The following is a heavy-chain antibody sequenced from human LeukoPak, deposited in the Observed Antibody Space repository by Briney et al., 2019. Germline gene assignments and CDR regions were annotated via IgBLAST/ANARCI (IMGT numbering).Heavy chain of an antibody. CDR1: GGSISSSSYY. J-gene: IGHJ5*02. CDR3: ARTPRYYGSGSYYNWFDP. D-gene: IGHD3-10*01. Sequence: SETLSLTCTVSGGSISSSSYYWGWIRQPPGKGLEWIGSIYYSGSTYYNPSLKSRVTISVDTSKNQFSLKLSSVTAADTAVYYCARTPRYYGSGSYYNWFDPWGQGTLVTVSS. CDR2: IYYSGST. V-gene: IGHV4-39*07.